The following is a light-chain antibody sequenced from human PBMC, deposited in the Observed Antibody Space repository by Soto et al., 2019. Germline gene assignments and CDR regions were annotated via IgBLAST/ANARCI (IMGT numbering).Light chain of an antibody. J-gene: IGKJ1*01. CDR2: DAS. V-gene: IGKV3-11*01. CDR1: QSVSSY. Sequence: EIVLTQSTATLPLSPGERAPLACRASQSVSSYLAWYQQRPGQAPRLLIYDASYRASDVPARLSGSGSGTEFTLTISSLEAEDFAVYYCQQCYSWPETFGRGTKVDIK. CDR3: QQCYSWPET.